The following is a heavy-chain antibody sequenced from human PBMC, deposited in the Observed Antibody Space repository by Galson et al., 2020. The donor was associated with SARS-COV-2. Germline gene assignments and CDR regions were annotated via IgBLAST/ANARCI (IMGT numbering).Heavy chain of an antibody. J-gene: IGHJ4*02. D-gene: IGHD2-2*01. V-gene: IGHV4-59*02. CDR3: ARGGSTSSCQGRVCFFDH. CDR2: IYYSGSA. CDR1: GGSVRGYY. Sequence: SETLSLTCSVSGGSVRGYYWSWIRQSPGKGLEWLGYIYYSGSANYNPSLKSRVTMSVDTSKNHFSVNLRSVTTADTAVYYCARGGSTSSCQGRVCFFDHWGQGTRVTVSS.